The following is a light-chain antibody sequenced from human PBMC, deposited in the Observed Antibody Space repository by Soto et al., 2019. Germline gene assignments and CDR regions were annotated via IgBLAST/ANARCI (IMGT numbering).Light chain of an antibody. CDR3: SSYTRSSTHV. J-gene: IGLJ1*01. CDR1: SSDVGGYNY. Sequence: QSVLTQPASVSGSPGQSITISCTGTSSDVGGYNYVSRYQQHPGKAPKLMIYDVSNRPSGVSNRFSGSKSGNTASLTISGLQAEDEADYYCSSYTRSSTHVFGTGTKVTVL. V-gene: IGLV2-14*01. CDR2: DVS.